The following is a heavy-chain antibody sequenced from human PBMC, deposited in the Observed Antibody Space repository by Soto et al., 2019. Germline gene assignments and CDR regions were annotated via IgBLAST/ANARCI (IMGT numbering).Heavy chain of an antibody. CDR1: GFTFGDYA. Sequence: GGSLRLSCTASGFTFGDYAMSWFRQAPGKGLEWVGFIRSKAYGGTTEYAASVKGRFTISRDDSKSIAYLQMNSLKTEDTAVYYCTRDLRITIFGVYFDYWGQGTLVTVSS. CDR3: TRDLRITIFGVYFDY. V-gene: IGHV3-49*03. CDR2: IRSKAYGGTT. D-gene: IGHD3-3*01. J-gene: IGHJ4*02.